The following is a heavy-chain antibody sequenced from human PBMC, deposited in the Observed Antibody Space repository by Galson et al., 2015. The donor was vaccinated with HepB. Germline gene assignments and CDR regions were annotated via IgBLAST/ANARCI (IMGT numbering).Heavy chain of an antibody. CDR2: INPTGGTP. V-gene: IGHV1-46*01. CDR1: GYTFTRYY. Sequence: SVKVSCKASGYTFTRYYIHWVRRAPGQGLEWMGIINPTGGTPRYAQKFQGRVTMTRDTATSTVYMELSSLRFEDTAVYYCARVKHPNSGSYFPNSGSYFVSEYYYYGMDVWGQGTTVTVSS. CDR3: ARVKHPNSGSYFPNSGSYFVSEYYYYGMDV. D-gene: IGHD1-26*01. J-gene: IGHJ6*02.